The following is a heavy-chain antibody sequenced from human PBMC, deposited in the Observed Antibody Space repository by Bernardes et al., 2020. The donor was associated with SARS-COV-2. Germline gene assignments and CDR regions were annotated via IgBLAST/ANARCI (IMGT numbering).Heavy chain of an antibody. V-gene: IGHV3-23*01. CDR3: AKVGCGGDCYLGIES. J-gene: IGHJ4*02. CDR1: GFTFSNYA. CDR2: ISGSGGKT. Sequence: GGSLRLSCAGSGFTFSNYAMSWVRQAPGKGLEWVSAISGSGGKTYYADSVKGRFSIFRDNSKNMLYLQMNSLRVDDTAVYYCAKVGCGGDCYLGIESWDQGTLVTVSS. D-gene: IGHD2-21*02.